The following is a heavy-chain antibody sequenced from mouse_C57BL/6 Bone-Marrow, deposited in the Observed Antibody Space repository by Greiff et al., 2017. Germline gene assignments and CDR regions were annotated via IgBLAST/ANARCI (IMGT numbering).Heavy chain of an antibody. CDR1: GYTFTSYG. D-gene: IGHD1-1*01. CDR3: ARYYYGSTPFAY. V-gene: IGHV1-81*01. Sequence: QVQLQQSGAELARPGASVKLSCKASGYTFTSYGISWVKQRPGQGLEWIGEIYPRSGNTYYNEKFKGKATLTADKSSSPAYMALRSLTSEDSAVDFCARYYYGSTPFAYWGQGTLVTVSA. J-gene: IGHJ3*01. CDR2: IYPRSGNT.